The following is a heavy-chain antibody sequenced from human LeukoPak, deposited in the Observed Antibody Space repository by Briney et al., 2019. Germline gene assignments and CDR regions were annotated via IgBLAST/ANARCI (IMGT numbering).Heavy chain of an antibody. V-gene: IGHV3-7*01. J-gene: IGHJ4*02. CDR1: GFTFSSYW. D-gene: IGHD6-6*01. CDR3: ARDPDSSSSEFDC. Sequence: GGSLRLSCAASGFTFSSYWMSWVRQAPGKGLEWVANINQNGSMQYYVDPVKGRFTISRDNAKNSLYLQMNSLSAEDTAVYYCARDPDSSSSEFDCWGQGSLVTVSS. CDR2: INQNGSMQ.